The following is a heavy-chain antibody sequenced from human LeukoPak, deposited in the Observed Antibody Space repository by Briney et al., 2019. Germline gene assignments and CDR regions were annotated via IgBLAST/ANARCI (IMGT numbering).Heavy chain of an antibody. J-gene: IGHJ4*02. D-gene: IGHD5-18*01. CDR3: ARHLSGVTGYTYGRGIDY. CDR2: IQYDGSNK. V-gene: IGHV3-30*02. CDR1: GFTFSSYV. Sequence: GGSLRLSCAASGFTFSSYVMHWVRQAPGKGLEWVAFIQYDGSNKYYADSVKGRFTISRDNAKNTLYLQMNSLRAEDTAVYYCARHLSGVTGYTYGRGIDYWGQGTLVTVSS.